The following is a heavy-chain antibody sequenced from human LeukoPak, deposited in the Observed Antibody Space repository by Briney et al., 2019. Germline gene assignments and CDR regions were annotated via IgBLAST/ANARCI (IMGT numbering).Heavy chain of an antibody. CDR3: ATTPWGLYDNSGYYYTY. CDR2: FDPEDGET. J-gene: IGHJ4*02. V-gene: IGHV1-24*01. D-gene: IGHD3-22*01. CDR1: GYTLTELS. Sequence: ASVKVSCKVSGYTLTELSMHWVRQAPGKGLEWMGGFDPEDGETIYAQKFQGRVTMTEDTSTDTAYMELSSLRSEDTAVYYCATTPWGLYDNSGYYYTYWGQGTLVTVSS.